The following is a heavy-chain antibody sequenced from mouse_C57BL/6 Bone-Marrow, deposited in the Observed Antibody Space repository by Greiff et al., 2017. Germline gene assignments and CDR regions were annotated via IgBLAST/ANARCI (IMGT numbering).Heavy chain of an antibody. Sequence: VQLQQSGAELVKPGASVKFSCTASGFNIKDYYMHWVKQRTEQGLEWIGRIDPEDGETKYAPKFPGKATITADTSSNTAYLQLSSLTSEDAAVYYCARTGSSPWFAYWGQGTLVTVSA. CDR2: IDPEDGET. CDR1: GFNIKDYY. D-gene: IGHD1-1*01. J-gene: IGHJ3*01. CDR3: ARTGSSPWFAY. V-gene: IGHV14-2*01.